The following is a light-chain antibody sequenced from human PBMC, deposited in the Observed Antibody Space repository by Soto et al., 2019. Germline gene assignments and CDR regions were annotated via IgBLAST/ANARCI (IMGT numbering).Light chain of an antibody. Sequence: IQMTHSPSSLSASLGDIVTITFRASQSISSYLNWYQQKPGKAPKLLIYAASSLQSGVPSRFSGSGSGTDFTLTISSLQPEDFATYYCQQSYSTTITFGQGTRLEIK. CDR2: AAS. CDR3: QQSYSTTIT. J-gene: IGKJ5*01. CDR1: QSISSY. V-gene: IGKV1-39*01.